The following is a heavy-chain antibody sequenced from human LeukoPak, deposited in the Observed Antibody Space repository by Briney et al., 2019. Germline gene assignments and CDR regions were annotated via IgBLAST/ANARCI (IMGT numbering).Heavy chain of an antibody. V-gene: IGHV1-46*01. Sequence: ASVKVSCKASGYTFTSYYMHWVRQAPGQRLEWMGKIYPSGASTGYAQKFQGRVSMTRDTSTSTVYMELSSLRSEDTAVYYCARGLVVVAATLNEYFQHWGQGTLVTVSS. CDR3: ARGLVVVAATLNEYFQH. J-gene: IGHJ1*01. CDR2: IYPSGAST. CDR1: GYTFTSYY. D-gene: IGHD2-15*01.